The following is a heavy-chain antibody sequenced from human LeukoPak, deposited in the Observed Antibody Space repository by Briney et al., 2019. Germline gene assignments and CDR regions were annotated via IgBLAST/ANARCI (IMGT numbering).Heavy chain of an antibody. Sequence: SETLSLTCTVSGGSISSYYWSWIRQPAGKGLEWIGRIYTSGSTNYNPSLKSRVTISVDTSKNQFSLKLSSVTAADTAVYYCARGPVQRSGSYYFDYWGQGTLVTVSS. D-gene: IGHD1-26*01. CDR1: GGSISSYY. CDR3: ARGPVQRSGSYYFDY. J-gene: IGHJ4*02. CDR2: IYTSGST. V-gene: IGHV4-4*07.